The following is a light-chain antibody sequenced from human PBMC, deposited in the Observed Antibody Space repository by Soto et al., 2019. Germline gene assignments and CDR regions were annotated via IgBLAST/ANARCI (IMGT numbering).Light chain of an antibody. V-gene: IGKV3-11*01. J-gene: IGKJ4*01. CDR1: QSVSSY. Sequence: IVLTQSPATLSLSPGERATLSCRASQSVSSYLAWYQQKPGQAPRLLIYDASNRATGIPARFSGSGSGTDFPLTISSLEPEDFAVYYCQQRSNWGHTFGGGTMVEIK. CDR2: DAS. CDR3: QQRSNWGHT.